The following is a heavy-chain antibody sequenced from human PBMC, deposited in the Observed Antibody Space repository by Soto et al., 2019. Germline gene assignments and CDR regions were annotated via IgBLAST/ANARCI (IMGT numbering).Heavy chain of an antibody. J-gene: IGHJ4*02. CDR2: ISYDGSNK. Sequence: PGGSLRLSCAASGFTFSSYGMHWVRQAPGKGLEWVAVISYDGSNKYYADSVKGRFTISRDNSKNTLYLQMNSLRAEDTAVYYCARDSGSYNYFDYWGQGTLVTVSS. CDR3: ARDSGSYNYFDY. D-gene: IGHD1-26*01. V-gene: IGHV3-30*03. CDR1: GFTFSSYG.